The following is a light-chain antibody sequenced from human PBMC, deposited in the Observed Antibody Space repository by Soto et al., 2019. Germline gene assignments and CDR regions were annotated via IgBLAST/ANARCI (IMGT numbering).Light chain of an antibody. V-gene: IGKV3-20*01. CDR3: QLYRSSRLS. CDR1: QSVSSSY. J-gene: IGKJ5*01. CDR2: GAS. Sequence: GESVDLCGRRSQSVSSSYLSWYQQKPGQAPRLLNYGASSRATGIPDRFSGRGAGTGFTPTITTLQPEHSAEYLCQLYRSSRLSFGEGTRLEIK.